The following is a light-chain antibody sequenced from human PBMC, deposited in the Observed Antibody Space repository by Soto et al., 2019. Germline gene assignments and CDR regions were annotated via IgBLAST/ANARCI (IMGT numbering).Light chain of an antibody. J-gene: IGKJ2*01. Sequence: DIVMTQSPDSLAVSLGERATINCKSSQSVLYSSNNKNYLAWYQQRPGQPPKLLIYWASTRESGVPDRFSGSWCRADFPLTISSLQAEDLAVYYCQQYESTPPTFGQGTKLEIK. CDR1: QSVLYSSNNKNY. CDR2: WAS. CDR3: QQYESTPPT. V-gene: IGKV4-1*01.